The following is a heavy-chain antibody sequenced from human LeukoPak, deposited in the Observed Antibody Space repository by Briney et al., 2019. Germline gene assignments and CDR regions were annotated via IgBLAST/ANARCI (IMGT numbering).Heavy chain of an antibody. CDR3: ARVDPKAPGDYS. J-gene: IGHJ4*02. Sequence: PGGSLRLSCAAPGFTFSSYWMHWVRQAPGKGLVWVSRIYSDGSSTKYADSVKGRFTISRDNAKNTLYVQMNNLRAEDTAVYYCARVDPKAPGDYSWGRGTLVTVSS. D-gene: IGHD2-2*03. CDR2: IYSDGSST. CDR1: GFTFSSYW. V-gene: IGHV3-74*03.